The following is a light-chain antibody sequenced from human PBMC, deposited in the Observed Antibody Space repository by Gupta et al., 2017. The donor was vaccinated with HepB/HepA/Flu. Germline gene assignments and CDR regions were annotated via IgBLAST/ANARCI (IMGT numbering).Light chain of an antibody. V-gene: IGKV2-28*01. Sequence: DVVMTPSPLFLPVTPGEPASISCRASQSRLHTNGFNCLESYLQKPGQTPQLLIYVGSNRSSGVPDRFSGSRSGRDFTLKIIRMEAEDVGVYYCSQCLHTAGTFGPGTKVDIK. CDR1: QSRLHTNGFNC. CDR3: SQCLHTAGT. CDR2: VGS. J-gene: IGKJ3*01.